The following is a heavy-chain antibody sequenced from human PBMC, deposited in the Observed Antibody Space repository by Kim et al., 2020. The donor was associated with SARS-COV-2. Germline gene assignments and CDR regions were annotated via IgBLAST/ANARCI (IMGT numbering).Heavy chain of an antibody. Sequence: GGSLRLSCAASGFTFDDYAMHWVRQAPGKGLEWVSGISWNSGSIGYADSVKGRFTISRDNAKNSLYLQMNSLRAEDTALYYCAKSLAAGVPYYYYGMDVWGQGTTVTVSS. V-gene: IGHV3-9*01. CDR3: AKSLAAGVPYYYYGMDV. J-gene: IGHJ6*02. D-gene: IGHD6-6*01. CDR2: ISWNSGSI. CDR1: GFTFDDYA.